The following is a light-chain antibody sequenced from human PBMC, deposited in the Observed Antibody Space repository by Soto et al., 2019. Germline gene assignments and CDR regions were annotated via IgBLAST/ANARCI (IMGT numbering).Light chain of an antibody. J-gene: IGLJ3*02. V-gene: IGLV2-23*01. CDR2: EGS. Sequence: QAVVTQPASVSGSPGQSITISCTGTNSDVGSYNLVSWYQHHPGKAPKLMIYEGSKRPSGVSNRFSGSKSGNTASLTISGLQAEDEADYYCCSYATSTTWVFGGGTKLTVL. CDR3: CSYATSTTWV. CDR1: NSDVGSYNL.